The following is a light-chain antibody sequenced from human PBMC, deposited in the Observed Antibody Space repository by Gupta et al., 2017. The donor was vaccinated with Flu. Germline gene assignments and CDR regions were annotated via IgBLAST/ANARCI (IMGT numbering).Light chain of an antibody. Sequence: PSTLSASVGDRVTITCRASQSISSWLAWYQQKTGKAPKLLIYKASSLESGVPSRFSGSGSGTEFTLTISSLQPDDFATYYCQQYNSYPFTFGPGTKVDIK. CDR3: QQYNSYPFT. V-gene: IGKV1-5*03. CDR1: QSISSW. CDR2: KAS. J-gene: IGKJ3*01.